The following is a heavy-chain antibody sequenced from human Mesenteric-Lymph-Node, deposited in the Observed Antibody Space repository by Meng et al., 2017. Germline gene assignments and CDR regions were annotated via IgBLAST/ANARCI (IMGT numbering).Heavy chain of an antibody. V-gene: IGHV4-30-4*01. CDR2: IYYRGST. D-gene: IGHD2-2*01. Sequence: QQQLQEPGPGRVEPAKTRAPICTGSGGSGISGGYYWTWFRQQPGEGLEVCGHIYYRGSTFYNPSLKSRVTISVDTSKNQFSLKLSSVTAADTAVYFCARGELLWDYWGQGTLVTVSS. J-gene: IGHJ4*02. CDR3: ARGELLWDY. CDR1: GGSGISGGYY.